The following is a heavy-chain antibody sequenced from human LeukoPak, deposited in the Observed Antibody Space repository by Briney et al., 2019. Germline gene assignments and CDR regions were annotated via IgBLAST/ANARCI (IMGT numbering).Heavy chain of an antibody. V-gene: IGHV3-48*03. Sequence: PGGSLRLSCAASGFTFSSFEMNWLRQAPGKGLEGVATLPSFGNTISYVDLVKGRFTISRDNAKNSLYLQMNGLRAEDTAVYYCARTSYTYYPLGSYYYMDVWGKGTTVIVSS. CDR3: ARTSYTYYPLGSYYYMDV. CDR1: GFTFSSFE. D-gene: IGHD3-16*01. CDR2: LPSFGNTI. J-gene: IGHJ6*03.